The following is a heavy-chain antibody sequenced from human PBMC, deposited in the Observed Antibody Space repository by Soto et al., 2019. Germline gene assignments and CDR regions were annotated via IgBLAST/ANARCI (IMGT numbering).Heavy chain of an antibody. CDR2: IYSGGST. J-gene: IGHJ6*03. Sequence: GGSLRLSCAASGFTVSSNYMSWVRQAPGKGLEWVSVIYSGGSTYYADSVKGRFTISRDNSKNTLYLQMNSLRAEDTAVYYCARYYGSGSYSITSYYYYYMDVWGKGTTVTVSS. CDR3: ARYYGSGSYSITSYYYYYMDV. CDR1: GFTVSSNY. D-gene: IGHD3-10*01. V-gene: IGHV3-66*01.